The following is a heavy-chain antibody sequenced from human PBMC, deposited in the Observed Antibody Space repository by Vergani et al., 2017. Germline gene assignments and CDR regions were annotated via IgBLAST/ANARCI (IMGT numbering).Heavy chain of an antibody. J-gene: IGHJ5*02. CDR1: GYSFTSYW. V-gene: IGHV5-51*01. CDR3: ARHKDIVAVPAANRPSVGWFDP. D-gene: IGHD2-2*01. CDR2: IYPGDSDT. Sequence: EVQLVQSGAEVKKPGESLKISCKGSGYSFTSYWIGWVRQMPGKGLEWMGIIYPGDSDTRYSPSFQGQVTISADKSISTAYLQWSSLKASDTAMYYCARHKDIVAVPAANRPSVGWFDPWGQGTLVTVSS.